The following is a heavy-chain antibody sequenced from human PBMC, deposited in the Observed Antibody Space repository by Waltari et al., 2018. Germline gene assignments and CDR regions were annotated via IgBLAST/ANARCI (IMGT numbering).Heavy chain of an antibody. CDR2: INHSGST. Sequence: QVQLQQWGAGLLKPSETLSLTCAVYGGPFSGYYWSRIRPPPGKGLEWIGEINHSGSTNYNPSLKSRVTISVDTSKNQFSLKLSSVTAADTAVYYCARGRRLHVNFDYWGQGTLVTVSS. V-gene: IGHV4-34*01. CDR1: GGPFSGYY. CDR3: ARGRRLHVNFDY. D-gene: IGHD2-15*01. J-gene: IGHJ4*02.